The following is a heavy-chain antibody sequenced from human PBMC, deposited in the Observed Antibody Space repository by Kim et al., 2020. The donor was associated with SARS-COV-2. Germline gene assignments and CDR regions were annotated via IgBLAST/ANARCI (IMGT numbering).Heavy chain of an antibody. V-gene: IGHV3-33*01. CDR3: ARGYTDLGY. CDR2: IWNDGSHK. D-gene: IGHD1-20*01. J-gene: IGHJ4*02. Sequence: GGSLRLSCVASGFSFSNYGMHWVRQSPGKGLEWVASIWNDGSHKYYADFVKGRFTISRDNFKNVLFLQVNSLRVEDTAVYYCARGYTDLGYWGQGTLLIVSS. CDR1: GFSFSNYG.